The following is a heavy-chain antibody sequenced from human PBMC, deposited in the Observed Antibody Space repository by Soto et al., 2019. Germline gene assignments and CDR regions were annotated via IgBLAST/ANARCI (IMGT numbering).Heavy chain of an antibody. CDR2: VDPEDGET. J-gene: IGHJ4*02. Sequence: QVQLVQSGAEVKKPGASVKVSCKVSGYTLTELSMHWVRQAPGKGLEWMGGVDPEDGETIYAQKFQGRVTMTEDTSTDTAYMELSSLRSEDKAVDYCATGYYDSSGYPPPYFDYLGQGTLVTVSS. D-gene: IGHD3-22*01. V-gene: IGHV1-24*01. CDR1: GYTLTELS. CDR3: ATGYYDSSGYPPPYFDY.